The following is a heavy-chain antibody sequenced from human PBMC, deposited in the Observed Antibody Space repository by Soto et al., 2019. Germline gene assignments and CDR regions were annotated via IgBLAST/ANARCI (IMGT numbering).Heavy chain of an antibody. J-gene: IGHJ4*02. V-gene: IGHV3-30-3*01. D-gene: IGHD2-21*02. CDR2: ISYDGSNK. CDR3: AREGAYCGGDCYPEGHLDY. CDR1: GFTFSSYA. Sequence: GGSLRLSCAASGFTFSSYAMHWVRQAPGKGLEWVAVISYDGSNKYYADSVKGRFTISRDNSKNTLYLQMNSLRAEDTAVYYCAREGAYCGGDCYPEGHLDYWGKGTLVTVSS.